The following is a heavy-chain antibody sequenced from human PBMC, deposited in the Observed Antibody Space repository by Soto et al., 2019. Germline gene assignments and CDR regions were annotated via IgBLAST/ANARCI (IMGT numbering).Heavy chain of an antibody. J-gene: IGHJ4*02. CDR2: IYYSGST. Sequence: QLQLQESGPGLVKPSETLSLTCTVSGGSISSYYWRWIRQPPGKGLEWIGYIYYSGSTNYNPSLKSRVTISVDTSKNQFSLELSSVTAADTAVYYCARSDGRYWGQGTLVTVSS. CDR1: GGSISSYY. V-gene: IGHV4-59*01. CDR3: ARSDGRY.